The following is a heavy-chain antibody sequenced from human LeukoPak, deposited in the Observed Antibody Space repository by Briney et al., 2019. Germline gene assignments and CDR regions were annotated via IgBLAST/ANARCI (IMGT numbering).Heavy chain of an antibody. CDR1: GFTFDNYA. Sequence: GGSLRLSCAASGFTFDNYAMHWVRQAPGKGLEWVSAISTSGGNTYYADSVRGRFTISRDNSKNTLYLQMNTLRAEDTAVYYCATTKQARRYFDYWGQGTPVTVSS. V-gene: IGHV3-23*01. CDR2: ISTSGGNT. CDR3: ATTKQARRYFDY. J-gene: IGHJ4*02. D-gene: IGHD1-1*01.